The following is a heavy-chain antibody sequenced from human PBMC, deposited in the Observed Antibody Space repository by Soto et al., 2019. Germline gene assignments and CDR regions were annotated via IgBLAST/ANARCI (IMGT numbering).Heavy chain of an antibody. V-gene: IGHV1-69*13. CDR1: GGTFSSYA. CDR3: AGPYSGYDFDYFDY. D-gene: IGHD5-12*01. CDR2: IIPIFGTA. Sequence: SLKVSCKASGGTFSSYAISWVRQAPGQGLEWMGGIIPIFGTANYAQKFQGRVTITADESTSTAYMELSSLRSEDTAVYYCAGPYSGYDFDYFDYWGQRTLVTVSS. J-gene: IGHJ4*02.